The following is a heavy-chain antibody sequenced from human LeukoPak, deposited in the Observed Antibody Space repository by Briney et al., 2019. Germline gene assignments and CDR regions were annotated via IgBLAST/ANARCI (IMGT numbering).Heavy chain of an antibody. D-gene: IGHD3-10*01. V-gene: IGHV1-18*01. J-gene: IGHJ5*02. CDR1: GYTFTSYG. CDR2: ISAYNGNT. Sequence: ASVKVSCKASGYTFTSYGISWVRQAPGQGLEWMGWISAYNGNTNYAQKLQGRVTMTTDTSTSTAYMELRSLRSDDTAVYYCARVWSNYYYGSGSYANWFDPWGQGTLVTVSS. CDR3: ARVWSNYYYGSGSYANWFDP.